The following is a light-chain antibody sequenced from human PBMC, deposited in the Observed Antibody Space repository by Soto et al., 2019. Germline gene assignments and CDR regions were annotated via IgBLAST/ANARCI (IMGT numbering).Light chain of an antibody. J-gene: IGKJ1*01. CDR2: GAS. V-gene: IGKV3-20*01. CDR1: QSVSSSY. CDR3: QQYGNLWT. Sequence: EMVLTQSPGTLSLSPGERATLSCRASQSVSSSYLAWHQQKPGQAPRLLIYGASSRATGIPDRFSGSGSGTDFTLTISRLETEDFAVYYCQQYGNLWTFGQGTKVEIK.